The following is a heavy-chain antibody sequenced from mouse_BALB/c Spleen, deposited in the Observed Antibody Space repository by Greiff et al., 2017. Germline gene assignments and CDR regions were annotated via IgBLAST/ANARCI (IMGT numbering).Heavy chain of an antibody. D-gene: IGHD2-3*01. Sequence: EVKVVESGGGLVKPGGSLKLSCAASGFAFSSYDMSWVRQTPEKRLEWVAYISSGGGSTYYPDTVKGRFTISRDNAKNTLYLQMSSLKSEDTAMYYCARHDGIRDFDYWGQGTTLTVSS. CDR2: ISSGGGST. V-gene: IGHV5-12-1*01. CDR1: GFAFSSYD. J-gene: IGHJ2*01. CDR3: ARHDGIRDFDY.